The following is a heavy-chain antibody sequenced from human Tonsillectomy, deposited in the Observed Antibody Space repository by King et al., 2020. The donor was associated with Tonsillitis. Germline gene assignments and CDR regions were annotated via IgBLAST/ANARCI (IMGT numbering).Heavy chain of an antibody. D-gene: IGHD3-3*01. V-gene: IGHV3-30*18. CDR3: AKSHYDFWSGFETECFDY. Sequence: VQLVESGGGVVQPGRSLRLSCAASGFTFSSYGMHWVRQAPGQGLEWVAVISYDGSNKYYADYVKGRFTISRDNSKNTLYLQMNSLRAEDTAVYYCAKSHYDFWSGFETECFDYWGQGTLFTVSS. CDR1: GFTFSSYG. CDR2: ISYDGSNK. J-gene: IGHJ4*02.